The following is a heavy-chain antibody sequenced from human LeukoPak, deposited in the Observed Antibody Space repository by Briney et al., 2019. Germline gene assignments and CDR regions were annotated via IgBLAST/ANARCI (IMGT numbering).Heavy chain of an antibody. J-gene: IGHJ5*02. Sequence: GGSLRLSCAASGFTFSSYAMSWVRQAPGKGLEWVSAISGSGGSTYYADSVKGRFTISRDNSKNTLYLQMNSLRAEDTAAYYCASWPTYYYDSSGYYDTWGQGTLVTVSS. D-gene: IGHD3-22*01. CDR2: ISGSGGST. CDR3: ASWPTYYYDSSGYYDT. CDR1: GFTFSSYA. V-gene: IGHV3-23*01.